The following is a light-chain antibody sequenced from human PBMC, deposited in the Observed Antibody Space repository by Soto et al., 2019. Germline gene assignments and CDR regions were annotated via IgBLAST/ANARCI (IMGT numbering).Light chain of an antibody. V-gene: IGKV3-15*01. CDR1: QSVSSD. J-gene: IGKJ1*01. CDR2: GAS. CDR3: QQYNTWHPKMA. Sequence: VGTQSPATLSVFPGETATLSCRASQSVSSDLAWYHQRPGQAPRLLIYGASTRATGIPARFRGSGSGTECRLTISSLQSGDFATYYCQQYNTWHPKMAFGRGTKVEIK.